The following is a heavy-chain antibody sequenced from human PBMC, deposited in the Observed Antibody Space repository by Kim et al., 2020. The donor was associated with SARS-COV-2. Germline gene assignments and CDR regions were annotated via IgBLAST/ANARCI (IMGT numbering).Heavy chain of an antibody. V-gene: IGHV3-23*01. CDR3: ASRGSKNGDPYYFDF. CDR2: ISGSGGTT. J-gene: IGHJ4*01. CDR1: GFTFRYFA. D-gene: IGHD4-17*01. Sequence: GGSLRLSCAASGFTFRYFAMGWVRQAPGKGLAWVSAISGSGGTTYYADSVKGRFTISRDNSKNTLYLQMNNLRAEDTALYYCASRGSKNGDPYYFDFLG.